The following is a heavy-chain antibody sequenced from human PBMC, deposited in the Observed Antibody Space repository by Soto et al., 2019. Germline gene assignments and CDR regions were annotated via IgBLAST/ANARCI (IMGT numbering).Heavy chain of an antibody. J-gene: IGHJ4*02. D-gene: IGHD2-21*01. V-gene: IGHV3-7*03. CDR2: IKRDGSEK. CDR1: GFTFSSYW. Sequence: EVQLVESGGGLVQPGGSLRLSCAASGFTFSSYWMTWVRQGPGKGLEWVAKIKRDGSEKYYVDSVKGRFTISRDNAENSLYLQMNSLRAEDTAVYYCAIIDIFHTVDYWGQGTPVAVSS. CDR3: AIIDIFHTVDY.